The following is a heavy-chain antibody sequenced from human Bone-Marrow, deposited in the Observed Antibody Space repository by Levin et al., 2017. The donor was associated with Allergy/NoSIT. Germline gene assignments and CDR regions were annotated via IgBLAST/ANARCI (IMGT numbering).Heavy chain of an antibody. CDR3: AREYAEDAFDI. J-gene: IGHJ3*02. V-gene: IGHV4-59*01. CDR1: GGSISSYY. CDR2: IYYSGST. Sequence: RTSETLSLTCTVSGGSISSYYWSWIRQPPGKGLEWIGYIYYSGSTNYNPSLKSRVTISVDTSKNQFSLKLSSVTAADTAVYYCAREYAEDAFDIWGQGTMVTVSS.